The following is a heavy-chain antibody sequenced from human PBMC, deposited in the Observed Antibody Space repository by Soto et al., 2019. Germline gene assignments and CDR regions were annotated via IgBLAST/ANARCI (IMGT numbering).Heavy chain of an antibody. V-gene: IGHV1-8*01. CDR2: MNPNSGNT. Sequence: ASVKVSCKASGYTFTSYDINWVRQATGQGLEWKGWMNPNSGNTGYAQKFQGRVTMTRNTSISTAYMELSSLRSEDTAVYYCARANFYNWNDDRFDPWGQGTLVTVSS. J-gene: IGHJ5*02. CDR1: GYTFTSYD. CDR3: ARANFYNWNDDRFDP. D-gene: IGHD1-1*01.